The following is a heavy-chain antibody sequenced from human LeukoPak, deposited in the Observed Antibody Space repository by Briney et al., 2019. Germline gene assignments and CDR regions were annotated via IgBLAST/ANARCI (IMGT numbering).Heavy chain of an antibody. J-gene: IGHJ5*02. CDR3: ARGVVIAAGYPWFDP. CDR2: ISSSSSYI. D-gene: IGHD2-15*01. Sequence: GGSLRLSCAASGFTFSSYSMNWVRQAPGKRLEWVSSISSSSSYIYYADSVKGRFTISRDNAKNSLYLQMNSLRAEDTAVYYCARGVVIAAGYPWFDPWGQGTLVIVSS. CDR1: GFTFSSYS. V-gene: IGHV3-21*01.